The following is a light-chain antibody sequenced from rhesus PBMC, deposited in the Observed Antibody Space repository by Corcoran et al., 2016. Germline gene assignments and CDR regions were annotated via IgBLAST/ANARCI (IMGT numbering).Light chain of an antibody. CDR2: GAY. J-gene: IGKJ4*01. V-gene: IGKV3S9*01. CDR1: QSVSNY. Sequence: EIVMTQSPATPSLSPGERATLSRRASQSVSNYLAWYQQKPGQAPSLHSYGAYSRATVIPDRFSGSGSGTNFTLTISRLEPEDFAVYYCQHYINWPLTFGGGTKVEIQ. CDR3: QHYINWPLT.